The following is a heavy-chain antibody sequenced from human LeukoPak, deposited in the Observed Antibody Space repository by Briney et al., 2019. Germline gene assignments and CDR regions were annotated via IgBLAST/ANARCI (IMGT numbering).Heavy chain of an antibody. CDR3: ARESGSLLSVVVINVGRGEGGYYYYMDV. D-gene: IGHD3-22*01. Sequence: SETLSLTCTVSGRSISSSSYYWGWIRQPPGKGLEWIGSVYYSGSTDYNPSLKSRVTISVDTSKNQFSLKLRSVTAVDTAVYYCARESGSLLSVVVINVGRGEGGYYYYMDVWGKGTTVTVSS. V-gene: IGHV4-39*07. CDR2: VYYSGST. J-gene: IGHJ6*03. CDR1: GRSISSSSYY.